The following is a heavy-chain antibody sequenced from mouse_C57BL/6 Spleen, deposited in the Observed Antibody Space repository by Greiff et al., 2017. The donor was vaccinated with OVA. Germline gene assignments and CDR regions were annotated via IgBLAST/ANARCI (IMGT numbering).Heavy chain of an antibody. CDR3: ARSRYSNYEGYFDV. CDR2: IYPNSGGT. D-gene: IGHD2-5*01. CDR1: GYTFTSYW. V-gene: IGHV1-72*01. J-gene: IGHJ1*03. Sequence: QVQLQQPGAELVKPGASVKLSCKASGYTFTSYWMHWVKQRPGRGLEWIGRIYPNSGGTKYNEKFKGKATLTVDTSSSTAYMQLSSLTSEDAAVYYGARSRYSNYEGYFDVWGTGTTLTVSS.